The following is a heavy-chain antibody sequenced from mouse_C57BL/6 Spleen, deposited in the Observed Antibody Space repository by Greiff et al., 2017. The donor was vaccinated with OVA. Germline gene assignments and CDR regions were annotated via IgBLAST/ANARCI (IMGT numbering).Heavy chain of an antibody. Sequence: EVKLVESGGGLVQPGGSLSLSCAASGFTFTDYYMSWVRQPPGKALEWLGFIRNKANGYTTEYSASVKGRFTISRDTSQSILYLQMNALRAEDSATYYCARSRHYYGTPYAMDYWGQGTSVTVSS. D-gene: IGHD1-1*01. V-gene: IGHV7-3*01. J-gene: IGHJ4*01. CDR2: IRNKANGYTT. CDR1: GFTFTDYY. CDR3: ARSRHYYGTPYAMDY.